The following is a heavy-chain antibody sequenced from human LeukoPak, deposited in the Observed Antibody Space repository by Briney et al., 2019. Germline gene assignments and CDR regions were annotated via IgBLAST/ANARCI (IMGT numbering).Heavy chain of an antibody. CDR3: ARAGFWSGYDPYGMDV. D-gene: IGHD3-3*01. CDR2: IYYSGSA. Sequence: PSQTLSLTCTVSGGSISSGGYYWSWIRQHPGKGLEWIGYIYYSGSAYYNPSLKSRVAISVDTSKSQFSLKLSSVTAADTAVYYCARAGFWSGYDPYGMDVWGQGTTVTVSS. V-gene: IGHV4-31*03. J-gene: IGHJ6*02. CDR1: GGSISSGGYY.